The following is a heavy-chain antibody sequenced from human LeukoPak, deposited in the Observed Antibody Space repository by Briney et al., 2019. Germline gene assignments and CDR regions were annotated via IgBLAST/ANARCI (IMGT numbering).Heavy chain of an antibody. CDR3: ARDGGYCSSTRCDYYYYMDV. J-gene: IGHJ6*03. D-gene: IGHD2-2*03. CDR2: ISSSSYI. Sequence: GGSLRLSCAASGFTFSSYSMNWVRQAPGKGLEWVSSISSSSYIYYAGSVKGRFTISRDNAKNSLYLQMNSLRAEDTAVYYCARDGGYCSSTRCDYYYYMDVWGKGTTVTVP. V-gene: IGHV3-21*01. CDR1: GFTFSSYS.